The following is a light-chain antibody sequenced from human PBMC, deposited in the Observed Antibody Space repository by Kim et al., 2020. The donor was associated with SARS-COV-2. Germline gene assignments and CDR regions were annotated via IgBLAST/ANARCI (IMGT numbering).Light chain of an antibody. CDR3: QKTNSFPLT. J-gene: IGKJ4*01. V-gene: IGKV1-12*01. CDR2: AAS. CDR1: QVIRSW. Sequence: DIQMTQSPSSVSASVGDRVTITCRASQVIRSWLAWYQQKPGRAPKLLIYAASSLQSGVPSRFSGSGSGTNFTLTVTSLQPEDFATYYCQKTNSFPLTFGGGTKVEIK.